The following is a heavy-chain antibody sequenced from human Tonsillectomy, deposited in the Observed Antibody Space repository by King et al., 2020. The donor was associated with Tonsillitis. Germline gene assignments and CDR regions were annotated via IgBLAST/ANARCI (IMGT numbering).Heavy chain of an antibody. CDR1: GFTFSDYY. V-gene: IGHV3-11*05. J-gene: IGHJ6*03. CDR3: ARDYYDSSGYWKNYYYMDV. Sequence: QLVQSGGGLVKPGGSLRLSCAASGFTFSDYYMSWIRQAPGKGLEWVSYISSSSSYTNYADSVKGRFTISRDNAKNSLYLQMNSLRAEDTAVYYCARDYYDSSGYWKNYYYMDVWGKGTTVTVSS. CDR2: ISSSSSYT. D-gene: IGHD3-22*01.